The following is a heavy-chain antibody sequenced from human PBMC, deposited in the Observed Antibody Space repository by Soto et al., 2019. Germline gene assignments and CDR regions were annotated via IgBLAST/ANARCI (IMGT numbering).Heavy chain of an antibody. D-gene: IGHD6-19*01. CDR3: TTDDPSDPGYSSGWYHYYYGMDV. CDR2: IKSKTDGGTT. J-gene: IGHJ6*02. CDR1: GFTFSNAW. V-gene: IGHV3-15*07. Sequence: GGSLRLSCAASGFTFSNAWMNWVRQAPGKGLEWVGRIKSKTDGGTTDYAAPVKGRFTISRDDSKNTLYLQMNSLKTEDTAVYYCTTDDPSDPGYSSGWYHYYYGMDVWGQGTTVTVSS.